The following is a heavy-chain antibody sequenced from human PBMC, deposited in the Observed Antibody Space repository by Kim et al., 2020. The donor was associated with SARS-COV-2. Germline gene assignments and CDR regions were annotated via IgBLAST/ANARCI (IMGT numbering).Heavy chain of an antibody. CDR2: IRSKPNNYAT. CDR3: TRVNPIAGGWYDAFDM. CDR1: GFTFSGST. D-gene: IGHD6-19*01. V-gene: IGHV3-73*01. J-gene: IGHJ3*02. Sequence: GGSLRLSCAASGFTFSGSTMHWVRQASGKGLEWVGRIRSKPNNYATAYAASVKGRFTISRDDSKNTAYLQMSSLKTEDTAVYYCTRVNPIAGGWYDAFDMWGKGTMVTVSS.